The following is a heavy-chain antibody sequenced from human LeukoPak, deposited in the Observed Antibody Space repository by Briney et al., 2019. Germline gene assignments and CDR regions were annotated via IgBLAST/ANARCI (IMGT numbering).Heavy chain of an antibody. J-gene: IGHJ6*03. D-gene: IGHD5-18*01. Sequence: GXXLKIPCKGSGYSFTSYWIGWGRQVPGKGLEWMGIIYPGDSDTRYSPSFQGQVTISAEKSSRTGCLKGRSRKASDTAMYYCARHNKGYSYGYSSGYYYYYMDVWAKGPRSPSP. CDR1: GYSFTSYW. CDR2: IYPGDSDT. V-gene: IGHV5-51*01. CDR3: ARHNKGYSYGYSSGYYYYYMDV.